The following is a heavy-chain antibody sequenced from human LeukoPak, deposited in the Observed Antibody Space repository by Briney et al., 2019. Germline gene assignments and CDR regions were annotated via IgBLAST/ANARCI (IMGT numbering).Heavy chain of an antibody. V-gene: IGHV1-2*02. CDR3: ARLRLAAVEYYYYGMGV. CDR1: GYTFTGYY. D-gene: IGHD6-13*01. J-gene: IGHJ6*02. Sequence: GASVTVSCKASGYTFTGYYMHWVRQAPGQGLEWMGWINPNSGGTNYAQKFQGRVTMTRDTSISTAYMELSRLRSDDTAVYYCARLRLAAVEYYYYGMGVWGQGTTVTVSS. CDR2: INPNSGGT.